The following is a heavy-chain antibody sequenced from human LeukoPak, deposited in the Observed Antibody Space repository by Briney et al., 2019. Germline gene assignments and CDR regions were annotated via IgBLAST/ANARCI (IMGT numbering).Heavy chain of an antibody. D-gene: IGHD1-14*01. J-gene: IGHJ4*02. Sequence: GGSLRLSCAASGFTFSTYWMHWVRQAPGKGLEWVSYISSSGSTIYYADSAKGRFTISRDNAKNSLYLQMNSLRVEDTAVYYCATEGSPERPINHWEYWGQGTLVAVSS. CDR2: ISSSGSTI. CDR3: ATEGSPERPINHWEY. V-gene: IGHV3-48*04. CDR1: GFTFSTYW.